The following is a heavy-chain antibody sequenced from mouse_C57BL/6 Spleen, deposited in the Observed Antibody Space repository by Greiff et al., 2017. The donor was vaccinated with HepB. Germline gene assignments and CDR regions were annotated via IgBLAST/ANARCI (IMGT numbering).Heavy chain of an antibody. CDR1: GYAFSSSW. D-gene: IGHD2-5*01. Sequence: QVQLKESGPELVKPGASVKISCKASGYAFSSSWMNWVKQRPGKGLEWIGRIYPGDGDTNYNGKFKGKATLTADKSSSTAYMQLSSLTSEDSAVYFCAREGYSMFAYWGQGTLVTVSA. J-gene: IGHJ3*01. CDR3: AREGYSMFAY. CDR2: IYPGDGDT. V-gene: IGHV1-82*01.